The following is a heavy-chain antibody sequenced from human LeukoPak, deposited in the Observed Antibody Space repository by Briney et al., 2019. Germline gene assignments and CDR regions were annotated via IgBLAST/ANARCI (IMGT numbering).Heavy chain of an antibody. V-gene: IGHV4-4*02. J-gene: IGHJ4*02. CDR1: GGSISSTNW. Sequence: PSGTLSLTCVVSGGSISSTNWLIWVRQPPGKGLEWIGEIYHSGSTNYNPSLNSRVTISVDKSKNQFSLKLNSVTAADTAVYYCARGSLGDLRGGLRFWGRGTLVTVSS. CDR2: IYHSGST. D-gene: IGHD3-10*01. CDR3: ARGSLGDLRGGLRF.